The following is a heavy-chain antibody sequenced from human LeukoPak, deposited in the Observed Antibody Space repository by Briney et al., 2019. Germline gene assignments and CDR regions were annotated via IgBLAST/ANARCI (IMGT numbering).Heavy chain of an antibody. CDR3: ARQPKTVIAVAGNFDY. CDR1: GGSISSSSYY. J-gene: IGHJ4*02. CDR2: IYYSGST. D-gene: IGHD6-19*01. Sequence: SETLSLTCTVSGGSISSSSYYWGWIRQPPGKGLEWIGSIYYSGSTYYNPSLKSRVNISVDTYKNQFSLKLSSVTAADTAVYYCARQPKTVIAVAGNFDYWGQGTLVTVSS. V-gene: IGHV4-39*01.